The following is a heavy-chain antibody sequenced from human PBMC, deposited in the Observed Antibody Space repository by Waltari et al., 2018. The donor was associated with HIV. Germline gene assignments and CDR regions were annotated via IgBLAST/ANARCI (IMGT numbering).Heavy chain of an antibody. D-gene: IGHD5-12*01. J-gene: IGHJ4*02. Sequence: QVQLQQWGAGLLKPSETLSLTGGVYGGSLRGYYWSWIRQPPGKGLEWIGEINHSGSTNYNPSLKSRVTISVDTSKNQFSLKLSSVTAADTAVYYCARGRVDRSFDYWGQGTLVTVSS. CDR3: ARGRVDRSFDY. CDR1: GGSLRGYY. CDR2: INHSGST. V-gene: IGHV4-34*01.